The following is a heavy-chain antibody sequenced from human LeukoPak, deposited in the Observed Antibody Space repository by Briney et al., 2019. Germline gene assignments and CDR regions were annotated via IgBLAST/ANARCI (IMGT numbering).Heavy chain of an antibody. CDR3: ARENYDRLFDY. CDR2: INHSGST. V-gene: IGHV4-34*01. Sequence: SETLSLTCAVYGGSFSGYYWSWIRQPPGKGLEWIGEINHSGSTNYNPSLKSRVTISVDTSKNQFSLKLSSVTAADTAVYYCARENYDRLFDYWGQGTLVTVSS. D-gene: IGHD3-22*01. J-gene: IGHJ4*02. CDR1: GGSFSGYY.